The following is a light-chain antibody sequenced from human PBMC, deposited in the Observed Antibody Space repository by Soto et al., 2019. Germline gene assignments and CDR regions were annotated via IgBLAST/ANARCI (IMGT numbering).Light chain of an antibody. CDR3: HQYNNWGT. CDR2: GAS. J-gene: IGKJ1*01. V-gene: IGKV3-15*01. Sequence: EIVMTQSPATLSVSPGERATLSCRASQSVSSNLAWYQQKPGQAPRLLIYGASTRATGIPARFSGSGSGTEFALTISILQSEDFAVYYCHQYNNWGTFGQGTKVEIK. CDR1: QSVSSN.